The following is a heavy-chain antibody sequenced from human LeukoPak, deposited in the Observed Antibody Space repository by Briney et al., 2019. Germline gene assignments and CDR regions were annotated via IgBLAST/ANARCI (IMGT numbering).Heavy chain of an antibody. CDR1: GGSISSYY. J-gene: IGHJ3*02. CDR3: AVRITMIVGAFDI. V-gene: IGHV4-59*12. CDR2: IYYSGST. D-gene: IGHD3-22*01. Sequence: PSETLSLTCTVSGGSISSYYWSWIRQPPGKGLEWIGYIYYSGSTNYNPSPKSRVTISVDTSKNQFSLKLSSVTAADTAVYYCAVRITMIVGAFDIWGQGTMVTVSS.